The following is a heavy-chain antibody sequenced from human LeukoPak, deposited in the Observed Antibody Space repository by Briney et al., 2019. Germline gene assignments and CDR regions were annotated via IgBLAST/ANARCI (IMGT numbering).Heavy chain of an antibody. J-gene: IGHJ4*02. CDR2: IYYSGST. CDR1: GGSVSSGSYH. CDR3: ASHSAAAGLNY. D-gene: IGHD6-13*01. Sequence: SETLSLTCTVSGGSVSSGSYHWSWIRQPPGKGLEWIGYIYYSGSTNYNPSLKSRVTISVDTSKNQFSLKLSSVTAADTAVYYCASHSAAAGLNYWGQGTLVTVSS. V-gene: IGHV4-61*01.